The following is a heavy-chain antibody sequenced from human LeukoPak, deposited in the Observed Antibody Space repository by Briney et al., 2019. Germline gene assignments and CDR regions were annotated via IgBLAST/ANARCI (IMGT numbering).Heavy chain of an antibody. CDR3: ARDIDCSSTSCPELDY. Sequence: ASVKVSCKASGYTFTSYGISWVRQAPGQGLEWMGWISAYNGNTNYAQKLQGRVTMTTDTSTGTAYMELRSLRSDDTAVYYCARDIDCSSTSCPELDYWGQGTLVTVSS. CDR1: GYTFTSYG. J-gene: IGHJ4*02. V-gene: IGHV1-18*01. D-gene: IGHD2-2*01. CDR2: ISAYNGNT.